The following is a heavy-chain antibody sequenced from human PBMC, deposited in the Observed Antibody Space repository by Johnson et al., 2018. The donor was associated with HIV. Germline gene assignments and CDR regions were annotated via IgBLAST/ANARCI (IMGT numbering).Heavy chain of an antibody. CDR3: ARGGVLRYFDWLFEDAFDI. CDR2: IKQDGSEK. D-gene: IGHD3-9*01. Sequence: VQLVESGGGLVQPGGSLRLSCAASGFPFSNYWMSWVRQAPGKGLEWVANIKQDGSEKYYVDSVKGRFTISRDNAKNSLYLQMNSLRAEDTAVYYCARGGVLRYFDWLFEDAFDIWGQGTMVTVSS. CDR1: GFPFSNYW. V-gene: IGHV3-7*01. J-gene: IGHJ3*02.